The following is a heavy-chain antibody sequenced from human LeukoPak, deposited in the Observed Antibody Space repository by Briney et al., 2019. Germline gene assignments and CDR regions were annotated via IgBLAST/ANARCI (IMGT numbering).Heavy chain of an antibody. CDR3: ARKRPAAGTPTQSSGNWFDP. CDR2: INPNSGGT. J-gene: IGHJ5*02. CDR1: GYTFTGYY. V-gene: IGHV1-2*02. Sequence: ASVKVSCKASGYTFTGYYMHWVRQAPGQGLEWMGWINPNSGGTNYAQKFQGRVTMTRDTSISTAYMELSRLRSDDTAVYYCARKRPAAGTPTQSSGNWFDPWGQGTLVTVSS. D-gene: IGHD6-13*01.